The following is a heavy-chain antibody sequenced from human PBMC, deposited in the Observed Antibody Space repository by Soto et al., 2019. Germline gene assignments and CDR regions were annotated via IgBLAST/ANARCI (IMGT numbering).Heavy chain of an antibody. CDR3: ARGAYYGSGSHDAFDI. Sequence: GGSLRLSCAASGFTVSSNYMSWVRQAPGKGLEWVSVISYDGSNKYYADSVKGRFTISRDNSKNTLYLQMNSLRAEDTAVYYCARGAYYGSGSHDAFDIWGQGTMVTVSS. J-gene: IGHJ3*02. CDR2: ISYDGSNK. V-gene: IGHV3-30-3*01. CDR1: GFTVSSNY. D-gene: IGHD3-10*01.